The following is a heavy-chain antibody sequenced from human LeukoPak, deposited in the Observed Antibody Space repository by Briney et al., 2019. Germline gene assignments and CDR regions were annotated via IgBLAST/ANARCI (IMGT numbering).Heavy chain of an antibody. V-gene: IGHV3-30*18. Sequence: YPGGSLRLSCAASGLTFSSYAMHWVRQAPGKGLEWVSVISYDGSNKDYADSVKGRFTISRDNSRNTLSLQMNSLRPEDTAVYYCAKDLLYYGPGTYYNAAEYFQFWGQGTQVTVSS. J-gene: IGHJ1*01. D-gene: IGHD3-10*01. CDR2: ISYDGSNK. CDR1: GLTFSSYA. CDR3: AKDLLYYGPGTYYNAAEYFQF.